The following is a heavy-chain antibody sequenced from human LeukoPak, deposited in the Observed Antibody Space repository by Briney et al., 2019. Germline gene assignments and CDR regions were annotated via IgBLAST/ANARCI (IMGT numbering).Heavy chain of an antibody. CDR2: ISSNGGST. CDR3: ARHVVAVGFDY. J-gene: IGHJ4*02. D-gene: IGHD3-22*01. Sequence: GGSLRLSCAASGFTFSSYAMHWVRQASGKGLEYVSAISSNGGSTYYANSVKGRFTISRDNSKNTLYLQMGSLRAEDMAVYYCARHVVAVGFDYWGQGTLVTVSS. CDR1: GFTFSSYA. V-gene: IGHV3-64*01.